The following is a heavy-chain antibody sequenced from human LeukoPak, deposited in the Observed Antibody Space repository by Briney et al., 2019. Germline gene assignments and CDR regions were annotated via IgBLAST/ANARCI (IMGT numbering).Heavy chain of an antibody. D-gene: IGHD5-18*01. CDR2: INHSGST. V-gene: IGHV4-34*01. CDR1: GGSFSGYY. J-gene: IGHJ4*02. CDR3: ARGRLLSVYSYGYVFDY. Sequence: SETLSLTCAVDGGSFSGYYWSWIRQPPGKGLEWIGEINHSGSTNYNPSLKSRVTISVDTSKNQFSLKLSSVTAADTAVYYCARGRLLSVYSYGYVFDYWGQGTPVTVSS.